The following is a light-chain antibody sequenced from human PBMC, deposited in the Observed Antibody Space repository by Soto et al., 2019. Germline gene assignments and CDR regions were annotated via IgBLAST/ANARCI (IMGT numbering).Light chain of an antibody. CDR1: QTVTNNY. CDR3: QRYGISTT. Sequence: IVLTQSPGTLSLSPGDRATLSCRASQTVTNNYLAWYQQQPGQAPRLLIYGASSRATGIPDRFSGSGSGTYFTLTISRLRPQQLAVYYCQRYGISTTFGQGTKVDSK. V-gene: IGKV3-20*01. CDR2: GAS. J-gene: IGKJ1*01.